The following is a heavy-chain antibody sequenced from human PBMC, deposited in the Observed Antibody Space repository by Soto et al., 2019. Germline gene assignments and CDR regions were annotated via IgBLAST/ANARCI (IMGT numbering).Heavy chain of an antibody. J-gene: IGHJ4*02. CDR2: ISSSSSTI. D-gene: IGHD3-10*01. V-gene: IGHV3-48*02. CDR3: ASFFDPYYYGSGSYSPFDY. Sequence: GGSLRLSCAASGFTFSSYSMNWVRQAPGKGLEWVSYISSSSSTIYYADSVKGRFTISRDNAKNSLYLQMNSLRDEDTAVYYCASFFDPYYYGSGSYSPFDYWGQGTLVTVSS. CDR1: GFTFSSYS.